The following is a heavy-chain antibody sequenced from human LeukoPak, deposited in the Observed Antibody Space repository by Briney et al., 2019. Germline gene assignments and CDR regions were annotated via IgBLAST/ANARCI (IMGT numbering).Heavy chain of an antibody. CDR2: IYYSGGT. Sequence: SETLSLTCTVSGGSISSYYWSWIRQPPGKGLEWIGYIYYSGGTTYNPSLKNRVTISGDTSKNQVSLKLSSVTAADTAGYYFARAAMVPLHIDYWGQGTLVTVSS. D-gene: IGHD3-10*01. CDR1: GGSISSYY. J-gene: IGHJ4*02. CDR3: ARAAMVPLHIDY. V-gene: IGHV4-59*01.